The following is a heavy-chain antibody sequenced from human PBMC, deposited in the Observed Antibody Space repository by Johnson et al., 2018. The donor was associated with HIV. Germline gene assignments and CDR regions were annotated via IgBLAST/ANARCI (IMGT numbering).Heavy chain of an antibody. CDR2: IGTAGDT. Sequence: VQLVESGGGLIQPGGSLRLSCAASGFTFSSYDMHWVRQATGKGLEWVSAIGTAGDTYYPGSVKGRFTISRENAKNTLYLQMNSLRAEDTAVYYCAKTRTTVTTIDAFDIWGQGTMVTVSS. CDR3: AKTRTTVTTIDAFDI. V-gene: IGHV3-13*01. D-gene: IGHD4-17*01. CDR1: GFTFSSYD. J-gene: IGHJ3*02.